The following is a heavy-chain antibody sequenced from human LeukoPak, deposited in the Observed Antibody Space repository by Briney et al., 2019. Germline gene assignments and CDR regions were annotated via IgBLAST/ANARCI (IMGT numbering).Heavy chain of an antibody. CDR1: GFTFSSYG. CDR3: TRLGYNYDTSGNY. V-gene: IGHV3-23*01. J-gene: IGHJ4*02. Sequence: GGTLRLSCAASGFTFSSYGMSWVRQAPGKGLEWVSAISGSGGSTYYADSVKGRFTISRDNSKNTLYLQMHSLKTEDTAVYYCTRLGYNYDTSGNYWGQGTLVTVSS. CDR2: ISGSGGST. D-gene: IGHD3-22*01.